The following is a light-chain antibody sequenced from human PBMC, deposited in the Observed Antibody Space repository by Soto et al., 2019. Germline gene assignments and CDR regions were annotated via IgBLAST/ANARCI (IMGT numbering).Light chain of an antibody. CDR2: GAS. CDR1: QSVSSN. V-gene: IGKV3-15*01. CDR3: QQYYSTMHT. Sequence: EIVMTQSPATLSVSPGERATLSCRASQSVSSNLAWYQQKPGQAPRLLIYGASTRATGIPARFSGSGSGTEFTLTISSLQSEDVAVYYCQQYYSTMHTFGQGTKLEIK. J-gene: IGKJ2*01.